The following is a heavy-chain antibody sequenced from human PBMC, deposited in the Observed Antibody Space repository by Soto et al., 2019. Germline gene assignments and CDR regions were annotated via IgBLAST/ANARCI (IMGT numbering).Heavy chain of an antibody. V-gene: IGHV3-13*05. Sequence: EVQLVESGGGSVQPGESLRLSCAASGFSFRDYDMHWVRQRKGKGLEWVSALGAARDPYYVGSVKGRFSLSRDNAQNSLVLQMNNLRVDDTAVYCCATAYLGRLPRRADYYYAMDVWGRGTTVTVSS. CDR1: GFSFRDYD. D-gene: IGHD1-26*01. J-gene: IGHJ6*02. CDR3: ATAYLGRLPRRADYYYAMDV. CDR2: LGAARDP.